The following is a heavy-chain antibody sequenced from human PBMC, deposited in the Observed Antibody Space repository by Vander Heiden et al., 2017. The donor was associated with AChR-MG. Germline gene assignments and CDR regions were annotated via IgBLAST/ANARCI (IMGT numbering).Heavy chain of an antibody. Sequence: QVQLVQSGAEVKKPGSSVKVSCKASGGSFSSYAISWVRQAPGQGLEWMGGIIPMSTAPKYAQKFQGRVTITADESTSTAYMELTRLRSDDTAVYFCASCLPTSSTYNWFDPWGQGTLVTVSS. D-gene: IGHD2-2*01. V-gene: IGHV1-69*01. CDR3: ASCLPTSSTYNWFDP. CDR1: GGSFSSYA. J-gene: IGHJ5*02. CDR2: IIPMSTAP.